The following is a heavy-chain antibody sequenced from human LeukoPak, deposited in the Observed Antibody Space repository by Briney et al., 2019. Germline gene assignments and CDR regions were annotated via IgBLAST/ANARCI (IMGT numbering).Heavy chain of an antibody. V-gene: IGHV3-48*03. J-gene: IGHJ6*04. D-gene: IGHD2-15*01. CDR3: ARARGGSEYYYGMDV. CDR1: GFTFSSYE. CDR2: ISGSGSTI. Sequence: GGSLRLSCAASGFTFSSYEMNWVRQAPGKGLEWVSYISGSGSTIYYADSVKGRFTISRDNAKNSLYLQMNSLRAEDTAVCYCARARGGSEYYYGMDVWGKGTTVTVSS.